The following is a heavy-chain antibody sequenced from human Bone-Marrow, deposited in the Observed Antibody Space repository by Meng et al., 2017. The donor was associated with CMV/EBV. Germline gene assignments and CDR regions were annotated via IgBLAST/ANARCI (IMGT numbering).Heavy chain of an antibody. CDR1: EFTVNSKY. CDR3: STIEVYSSGWTPFRY. Sequence: QLVEAGGGLVQPGGSMRLSCAASEFTVNSKYMSWIRQTPGKGLEWLSVIYSDGSTYYADSVKGRFIISRDNSRNTVYLQMNSLRVEDTGVYYCSTIEVYSSGWTPFRYWGQGTLVTVSS. D-gene: IGHD6-19*01. J-gene: IGHJ4*02. V-gene: IGHV3-66*01. CDR2: IYSDGST.